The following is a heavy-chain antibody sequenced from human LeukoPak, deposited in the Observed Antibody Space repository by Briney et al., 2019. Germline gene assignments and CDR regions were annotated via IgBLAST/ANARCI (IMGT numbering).Heavy chain of an antibody. CDR3: ARLGSNPYDY. CDR1: GYTFTGYY. J-gene: IGHJ4*02. CDR2: INPNSGGT. D-gene: IGHD2-2*01. V-gene: IGHV1-2*02. Sequence: GASVKVSCKASGYTFTGYYMHWVRQAPGQGLEGMGWINPNSGGTNYAQKFQGRVTINMYTSTSTAYMELSRLRSDDTAVYYCARLGSNPYDYWGQGTLVTVSS.